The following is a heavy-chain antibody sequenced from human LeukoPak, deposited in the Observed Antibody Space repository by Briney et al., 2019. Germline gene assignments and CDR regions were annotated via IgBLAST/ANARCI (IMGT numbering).Heavy chain of an antibody. D-gene: IGHD3-10*01. CDR1: GFTFSSHA. Sequence: PGRSLRLSCAASGFTFSSHAMSWVRQAPGKGLEWVSAISGDGGITYYAASVKGRFTISRDNSKNTLYLQMNSLRAEDTALYYCAKCAWFGDVPGGDYWGQGILVTVSS. J-gene: IGHJ4*02. V-gene: IGHV3-23*01. CDR3: AKCAWFGDVPGGDY. CDR2: ISGDGGIT.